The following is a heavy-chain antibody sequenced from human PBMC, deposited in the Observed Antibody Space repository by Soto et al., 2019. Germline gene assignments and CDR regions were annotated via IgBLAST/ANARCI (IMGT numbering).Heavy chain of an antibody. J-gene: IGHJ6*02. V-gene: IGHV3-30-3*01. CDR3: ARDREYRGFYYGMDV. CDR2: TLSDGNNQ. D-gene: IGHD5-12*01. CDR1: GFSLSRHA. Sequence: GGSLRLSCHPSGFSLSRHAMHWVRQAPGEGLGWVGVTLSDGNNQHDTDSVKGRVTISRDNSKNTLDLQMNSLRREDTAVYYCARDREYRGFYYGMDVWGQGTTVTVSS.